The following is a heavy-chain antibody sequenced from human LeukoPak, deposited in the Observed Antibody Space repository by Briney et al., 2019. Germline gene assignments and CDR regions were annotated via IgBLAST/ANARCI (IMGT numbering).Heavy chain of an antibody. CDR3: ARDGIAVAGRVWFDP. J-gene: IGHJ5*02. D-gene: IGHD6-19*01. CDR1: GYTSTGYY. Sequence: RASVKVSCKASGYTSTGYYMHWVRQAPGQGLEWMGWINPNSGGTNYAQKFQGRVTMTRDTSISTAYMELSRLRSDDTAVYYCARDGIAVAGRVWFDPWGQGTLVTVSS. V-gene: IGHV1-2*02. CDR2: INPNSGGT.